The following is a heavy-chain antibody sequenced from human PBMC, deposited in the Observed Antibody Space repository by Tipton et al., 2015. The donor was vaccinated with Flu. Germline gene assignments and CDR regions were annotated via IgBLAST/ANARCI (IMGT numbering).Heavy chain of an antibody. CDR3: ASVYSSGWYRSFYYYYGMDV. CDR1: GFTFSSYW. V-gene: IGHV3-74*01. J-gene: IGHJ6*02. D-gene: IGHD6-19*01. Sequence: SLRLSCAASGFTFSSYWMHWVRQAPGKGLVWVSRINSDGSSTSYADSVKGRFTISRDNAKNTLYLQMNSLRAEDTAVYYCASVYSSGWYRSFYYYYGMDVWGQGTTVTVSS. CDR2: INSDGSST.